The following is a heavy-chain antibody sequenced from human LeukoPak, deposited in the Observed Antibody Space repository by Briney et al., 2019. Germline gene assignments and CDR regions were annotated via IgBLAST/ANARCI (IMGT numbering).Heavy chain of an antibody. D-gene: IGHD3-10*01. CDR1: GASISSGSYY. Sequence: PSQTLSLTCSVSGASISSGSYYWSWIRQPAGKGLEWIGRIYTSGSTNYNPSLKSRVTISVDTSKNQFSLKLSSVTAADTAVYYCASFPMVRGYVNYWGQGTLVTVSS. J-gene: IGHJ4*02. CDR2: IYTSGST. CDR3: ASFPMVRGYVNY. V-gene: IGHV4-61*02.